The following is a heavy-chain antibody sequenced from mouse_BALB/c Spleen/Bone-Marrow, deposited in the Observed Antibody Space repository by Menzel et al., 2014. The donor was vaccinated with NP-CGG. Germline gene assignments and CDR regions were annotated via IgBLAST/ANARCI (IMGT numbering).Heavy chain of an antibody. CDR3: ASPYYRYDGFAY. CDR2: INPYNDGT. V-gene: IGHV1-14*01. Sequence: EVKLMESGPELVKPGASVKTSCKASGYTFTSYVMHWVKQKPGQGLEWIGYINPYNDGTKYNEKFKGKATLTSDKSSSTAYMELSSLTSEDSAVYYCASPYYRYDGFAYWGQGTLVTVSA. J-gene: IGHJ3*01. CDR1: GYTFTSYV. D-gene: IGHD2-14*01.